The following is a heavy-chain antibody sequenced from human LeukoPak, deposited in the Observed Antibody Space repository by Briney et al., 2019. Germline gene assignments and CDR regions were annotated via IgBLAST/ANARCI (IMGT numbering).Heavy chain of an antibody. J-gene: IGHJ4*02. CDR2: ISGSGGST. Sequence: TGGSLRLSCAAPGFTFSSYAMSWVRQAPGKGLEWVSAISGSGGSTYYADSVKGRFTISRDNSKNTLYLQMNSLRAEDTAAYHCAKNWNADYWGQGTLVTVSS. V-gene: IGHV3-23*01. CDR1: GFTFSSYA. D-gene: IGHD1-1*01. CDR3: AKNWNADY.